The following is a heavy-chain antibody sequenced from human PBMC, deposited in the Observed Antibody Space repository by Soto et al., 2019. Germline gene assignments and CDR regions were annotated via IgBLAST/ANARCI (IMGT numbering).Heavy chain of an antibody. V-gene: IGHV4-4*07. CDR2: IYSSGSA. D-gene: IGHD1-26*01. CDR3: ATIVGANDY. CDR1: RASIYTYS. J-gene: IGHJ4*02. Sequence: SETLSLTCTVSRASIYTYSWTWIRQPAGKGLQWIGHIYSSGSANYSPSLKSRVSMSVDSSKNQISLKPSSVTAADTAVYYCATIVGANDYWGQGTLGTVAS.